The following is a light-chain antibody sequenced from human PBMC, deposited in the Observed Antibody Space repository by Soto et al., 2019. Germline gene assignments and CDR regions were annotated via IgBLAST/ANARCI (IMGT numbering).Light chain of an antibody. CDR3: SSYTSGSTWV. CDR1: SSDVGTYNY. J-gene: IGLJ3*02. CDR2: EVR. V-gene: IGLV2-14*01. Sequence: QSVLTQPASVSGSPGQSITISCTGTSSDVGTYNYVSWYQQYPGKAPKLMIYEVRNRPSGVSNRFSGSKSGYTASLTISGLQAEDEADYHCSSYTSGSTWVFGGGTQLTVL.